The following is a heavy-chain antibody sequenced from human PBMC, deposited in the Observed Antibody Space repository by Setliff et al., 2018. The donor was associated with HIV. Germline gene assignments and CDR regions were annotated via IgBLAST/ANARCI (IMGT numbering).Heavy chain of an antibody. CDR2: IYGDGRT. CDR1: GFNVSHDY. V-gene: IGHV3-53*01. J-gene: IGHJ3*02. CDR3: AKRYYDSSGSRGSFDI. Sequence: GGSLRLSCAASGFNVSHDYMTWVRQAPGKGLEWVYIIYGDGRTYYADSVKGRFTISRDSSKNTLFLQMNNVRAEDAAVYYCAKRYYDSSGSRGSFDIWGQGTMVTVSS. D-gene: IGHD3-22*01.